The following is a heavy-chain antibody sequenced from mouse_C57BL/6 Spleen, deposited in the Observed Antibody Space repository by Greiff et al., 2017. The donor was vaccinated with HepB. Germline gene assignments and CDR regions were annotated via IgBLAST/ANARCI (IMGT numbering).Heavy chain of an antibody. CDR2: IHPSDSDT. J-gene: IGHJ4*01. V-gene: IGHV1-74*01. CDR3: ATQPPITTVVATGAMDY. D-gene: IGHD1-1*01. CDR1: GYTFTSYW. Sequence: VQLQQPGAELVKPGASVKVSCKASGYTFTSYWMHWVKQRPGQGLEWIGRIHPSDSDTNYNQKFKGKATLTVDKSASTAYMQLSSLTSEDSAVYYCATQPPITTVVATGAMDYWGQGTSVTVSS.